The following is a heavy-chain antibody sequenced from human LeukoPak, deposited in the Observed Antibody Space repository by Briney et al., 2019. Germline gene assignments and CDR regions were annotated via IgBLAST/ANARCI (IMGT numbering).Heavy chain of an antibody. J-gene: IGHJ5*02. Sequence: GGSLRLSCAASGFTFSSYWMSWVRQAPGKGLEWVSGISNSATTTYYADSVKGRFTISRDNAKNSLYLQMNSLRAEDTAVYSCARDQTSVAGTVYNYFDPWSQGTLVTVSS. CDR3: ARDQTSVAGTVYNYFDP. V-gene: IGHV3-21*01. D-gene: IGHD6-19*01. CDR1: GFTFSSYW. CDR2: ISNSATTT.